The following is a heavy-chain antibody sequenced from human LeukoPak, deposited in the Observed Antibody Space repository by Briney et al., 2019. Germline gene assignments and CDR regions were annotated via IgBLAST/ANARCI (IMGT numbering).Heavy chain of an antibody. CDR1: GFIFTDYW. CDR3: FAERGYCSGGSCRRQGPFDY. V-gene: IGHV4-34*08. J-gene: IGHJ4*02. D-gene: IGHD2-15*01. Sequence: GSLRLSCAASGFIFTDYWMYWVRQAPGKGLAWIGEINHSGSTNYNPSLKSRVTISVDTSKNQFSLKLSSVTAADTAVYYCFAERGYCSGGSCRRQGPFDYWGQGTLVTVSS. CDR2: INHSGST.